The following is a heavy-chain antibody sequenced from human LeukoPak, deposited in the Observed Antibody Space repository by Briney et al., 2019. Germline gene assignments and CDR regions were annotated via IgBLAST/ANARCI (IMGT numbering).Heavy chain of an antibody. V-gene: IGHV3-53*01. CDR1: GFTVSSNY. CDR3: IMSRTADLWYYCDY. CDR2: IYSGGST. J-gene: IGHJ4*02. Sequence: PGGSMRLSCAASGFTVSSNYMSWVRQAPGKGLEWVSVIYSGGSTYYADSVKGRFTISRDNSKNTLYLQMNSLRAEDTAVYYCIMSRTADLWYYCDYWGQGTLVTVSS. D-gene: IGHD7-27*01.